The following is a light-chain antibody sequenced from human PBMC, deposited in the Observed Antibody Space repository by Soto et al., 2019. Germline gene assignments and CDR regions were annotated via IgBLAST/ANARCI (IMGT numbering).Light chain of an antibody. J-gene: IGLJ7*01. Sequence: QSVLTQPRSVSGSPGQSVTISCTGTSSDVGGYNYVFWYQQHPGKAPKLLIYDVSKRPSGVPDRFSGSKSGNTASLTISGLQAEDGADYYCCSYAGSYSWVFGGGTQLTVL. CDR2: DVS. CDR3: CSYAGSYSWV. V-gene: IGLV2-11*01. CDR1: SSDVGGYNY.